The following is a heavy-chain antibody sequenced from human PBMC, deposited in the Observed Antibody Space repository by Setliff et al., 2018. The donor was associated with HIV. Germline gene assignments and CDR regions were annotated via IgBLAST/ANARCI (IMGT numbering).Heavy chain of an antibody. CDR2: IYYSGYYKA. D-gene: IGHD3-16*01. Sequence: SETLSPTCSVSGASINNGDYYWSWIRQSPGEGLEWIGYIYYSGYYKAYYDSNPALKSRFSASVDTSRNQFSLELQSMTAADTAMYYCARAISFDFPSGLKGTFDVWGLGTMVTVSS. J-gene: IGHJ3*01. CDR1: GASINNGDYY. V-gene: IGHV4-30-4*01. CDR3: ARAISFDFPSGLKGTFDV.